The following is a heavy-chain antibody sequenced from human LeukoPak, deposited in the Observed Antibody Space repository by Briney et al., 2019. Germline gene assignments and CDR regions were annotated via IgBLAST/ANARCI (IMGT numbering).Heavy chain of an antibody. Sequence: GRSLRLSCAASGFTFSSYAMHWVRQAPGKGLEWVAVISYDGSNKYYADSVKGRFTISRDNSKNTLYLQMNSLRAEDTAVYYCARNSGSYWDVCSDYWGQGTLVTVSS. CDR2: ISYDGSNK. CDR1: GFTFSSYA. J-gene: IGHJ4*02. CDR3: ARNSGSYWDVCSDY. V-gene: IGHV3-30-3*01. D-gene: IGHD1-26*01.